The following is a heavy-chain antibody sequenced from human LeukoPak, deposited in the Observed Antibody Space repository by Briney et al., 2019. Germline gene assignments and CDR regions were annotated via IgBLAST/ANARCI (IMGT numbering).Heavy chain of an antibody. CDR1: GFTVSSNY. CDR3: ARGWQWLGYYFDY. D-gene: IGHD6-19*01. J-gene: IGHJ4*02. V-gene: IGHV3-66*01. Sequence: GGSLRLSCAASGFTVSSNYMSWVRQAPGKGLEWVSVIYSGGSTYYADSVKGRFTISRDNSKNTLYLQMNSLRAEDTAVYYCARGWQWLGYYFDYWGQGTLVTVSS. CDR2: IYSGGST.